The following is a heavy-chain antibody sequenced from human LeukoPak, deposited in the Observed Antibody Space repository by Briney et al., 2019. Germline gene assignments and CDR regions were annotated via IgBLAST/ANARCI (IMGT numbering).Heavy chain of an antibody. Sequence: ASVKVSCKASGYTFTSYAIHWVRQAPGQRLEWMGWINAGNGNTKYSQKFQGRVTITRDTSASTAYMELSSLRSEDTAVYFCARDRWEARATIAAAHPYDYWGQGTLVTVSS. CDR2: INAGNGNT. D-gene: IGHD6-13*01. J-gene: IGHJ4*02. V-gene: IGHV1-3*01. CDR1: GYTFTSYA. CDR3: ARDRWEARATIAAAHPYDY.